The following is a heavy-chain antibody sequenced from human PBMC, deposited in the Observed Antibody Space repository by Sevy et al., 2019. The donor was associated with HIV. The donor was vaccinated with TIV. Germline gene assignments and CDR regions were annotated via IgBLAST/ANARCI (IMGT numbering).Heavy chain of an antibody. CDR1: GFTFRSYS. CDR2: ISSSSITI. J-gene: IGHJ2*01. V-gene: IGHV3-48*01. D-gene: IGHD2-15*01. Sequence: GGSLRLSCAASGFTFRSYSMNWVRQAPGKGLEWVSYISSSSITIYYPDSVKGRFTISRDNAKNSLYLQMNSLRAEDTAVYYCARVPVDAGWYFDFWGRGTLVTVSS. CDR3: ARVPVDAGWYFDF.